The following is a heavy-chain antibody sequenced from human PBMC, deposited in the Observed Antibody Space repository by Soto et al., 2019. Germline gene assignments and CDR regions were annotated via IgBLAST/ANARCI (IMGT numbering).Heavy chain of an antibody. J-gene: IGHJ4*02. D-gene: IGHD6-13*01. V-gene: IGHV1-69*04. CDR3: ARDRALNNAAVGMAY. CDR1: GGPFSSYV. CDR2: IIPMFGIT. Sequence: QVQLVQSGAEVKKPGSSVNVSCKASGGPFSSYVLTWVRQAPGQGLEWMGRIIPMFGITDFAPKFQGRVTITADKSTTTAYMELSSLRSEDTAIYYCARDRALNNAAVGMAYWGQGTLVTVSS.